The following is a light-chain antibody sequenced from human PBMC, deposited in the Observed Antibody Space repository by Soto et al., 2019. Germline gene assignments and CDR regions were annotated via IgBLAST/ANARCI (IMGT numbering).Light chain of an antibody. CDR3: SSYGATSTL. CDR2: DVS. V-gene: IGLV2-14*03. CDR1: SSDIGLYTF. Sequence: QSVLTQPASVSGSPGQSITIPCTGSSSDIGLYTFVSWYQQHPGKAPKLLIYDVSYRPSGISDRFSGSKSGNMASLTISGLQPEDEAEYYCSSYGATSTLFGGGTKVPVL. J-gene: IGLJ2*01.